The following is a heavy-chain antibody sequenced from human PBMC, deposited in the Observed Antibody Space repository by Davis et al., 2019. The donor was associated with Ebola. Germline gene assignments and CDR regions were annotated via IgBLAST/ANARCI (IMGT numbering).Heavy chain of an antibody. Sequence: SETLSLTCTVSGGSISNSGSYWGWTRQPPAQGLEWIASIHYSGSTYYNPSLKSRVTISVDTSKNQFSLKLSCVTAADTAVYYWAREREGLDYWGKGTLVTVSS. D-gene: IGHD3/OR15-3a*01. CDR3: AREREGLDY. CDR2: IHYSGST. J-gene: IGHJ4*02. V-gene: IGHV4-39*07. CDR1: GGSISNSGSY.